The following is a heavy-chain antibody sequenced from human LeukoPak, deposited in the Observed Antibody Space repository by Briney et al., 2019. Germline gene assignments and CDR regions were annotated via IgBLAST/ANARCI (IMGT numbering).Heavy chain of an antibody. CDR1: GYTFTVYY. CDR3: AKTPKYSGDAFDI. CDR2: INPNSGGT. D-gene: IGHD2-15*01. J-gene: IGHJ3*02. V-gene: IGHV1-2*02. Sequence: ASVTVSFKASGYTFTVYYMHWVRQAPGQGLAWMGWINPNSGGTNYAQKFQGRVTMTRDTSISTAYMELSRLRSDDTAVYYCAKTPKYSGDAFDIWGQGTMVTVSS.